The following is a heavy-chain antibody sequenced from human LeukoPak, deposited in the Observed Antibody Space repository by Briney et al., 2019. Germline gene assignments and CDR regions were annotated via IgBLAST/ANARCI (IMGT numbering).Heavy chain of an antibody. Sequence: ASVKISCMASGYTFTGYYIHWVRQAPGQGFEWMGRINPNNGGTKSAQKFQGRVTMTRDIFINTAYMELTRLTSDDTAVYYCARDDGYYDRSGYFYSQGSFDCWGQGTLVTVSS. CDR2: INPNNGGT. CDR1: GYTFTGYY. V-gene: IGHV1-2*06. J-gene: IGHJ4*02. D-gene: IGHD3-22*01. CDR3: ARDDGYYDRSGYFYSQGSFDC.